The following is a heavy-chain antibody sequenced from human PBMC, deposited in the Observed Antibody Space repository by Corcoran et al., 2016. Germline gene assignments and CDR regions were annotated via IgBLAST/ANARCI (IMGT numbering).Heavy chain of an antibody. V-gene: IGHV1-3*01. Sequence: QDPLLQSGAEVKKPGGSVKVSCKASGYIFTDYAVHWVRQAPGQSLEWMAWINAGNGKTKYSQKFQDRVTLTRDTSASTAYMELSSLRSEDTAVYYCARGGWSASSVLYYLDYWGQGTLVTVSS. D-gene: IGHD6-6*01. CDR1: GYIFTDYA. CDR2: INAGNGKT. J-gene: IGHJ4*02. CDR3: ARGGWSASSVLYYLDY.